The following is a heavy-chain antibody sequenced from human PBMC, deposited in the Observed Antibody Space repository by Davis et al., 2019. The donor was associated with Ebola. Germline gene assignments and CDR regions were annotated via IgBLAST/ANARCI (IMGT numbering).Heavy chain of an antibody. V-gene: IGHV1-2*02. Sequence: ASVKVSCKASGYNFAGYCIHWVRQAPGQGLEWMGWIDPKSGGTVYAQKFQGRVTITRDTSTGTVYMELLRLMSDDTAVYYCARDAVGDNILKLDYWGQGTLVTVSS. CDR1: GYNFAGYC. J-gene: IGHJ4*02. CDR3: ARDAVGDNILKLDY. CDR2: IDPKSGGT. D-gene: IGHD4-17*01.